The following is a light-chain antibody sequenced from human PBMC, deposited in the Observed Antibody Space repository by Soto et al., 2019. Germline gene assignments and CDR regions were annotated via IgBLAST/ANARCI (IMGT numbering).Light chain of an antibody. J-gene: IGKJ1*01. CDR1: HLLLQGTY. CDR2: VTS. Sequence: PGERVTFCCRGKSHLLLQGTYLAWFQQRPGQAPRLLIYVTSTGATGIPDRFRGSGSGTDFTLTFSRLEPEDSAVYYCQYATYSFGQGTKVDIK. CDR3: QYATYS. V-gene: IGKV3-20*01.